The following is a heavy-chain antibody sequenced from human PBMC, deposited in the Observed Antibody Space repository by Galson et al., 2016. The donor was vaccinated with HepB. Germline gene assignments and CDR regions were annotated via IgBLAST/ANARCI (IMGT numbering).Heavy chain of an antibody. CDR3: AKRSSSMVGVAKQEYYFDY. D-gene: IGHD2-8*01. CDR1: GFNFRIYA. J-gene: IGHJ4*02. CDR2: INPSGGNT. V-gene: IGHV3-23*01. Sequence: RLSCAASGFNFRIYAMSWVRQAPGKGLEWVSTINPSGGNTYYADSVKGRFTSSRDDSKDTLFLQMNSLRAEDTAVYFCAKRSSSMVGVAKQEYYFDYWGQGTLVTVSS.